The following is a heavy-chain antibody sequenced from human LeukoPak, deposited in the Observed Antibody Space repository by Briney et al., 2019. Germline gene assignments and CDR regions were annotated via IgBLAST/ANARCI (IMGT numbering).Heavy chain of an antibody. CDR3: AKDRSSTTSCSNY. Sequence: PGGSLRLSCAASGFNFSNYAMTWVRQAPGKGLGWVSAVTGSSSNTYYADSVKGRFTISRDNSKNMLYLEMNSLRVEDTAIYYCAKDRSSTTSCSNYWGRGTLVTVSS. CDR1: GFNFSNYA. CDR2: VTGSSSNT. V-gene: IGHV3-23*01. J-gene: IGHJ4*02. D-gene: IGHD2-2*01.